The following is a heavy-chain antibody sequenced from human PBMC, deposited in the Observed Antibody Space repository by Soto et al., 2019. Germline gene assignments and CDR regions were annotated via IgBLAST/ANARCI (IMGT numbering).Heavy chain of an antibody. D-gene: IGHD6-13*01. CDR3: ASSAGLDHLLNYYGLNV. V-gene: IGHV1-69*01. CDR2: IIPVLGTP. Sequence: QVLLVQSSAEVKKPGSSVKVSCKASGGTFISTAFSWVRQAPGQGLEWMGGIIPVLGTPNYAQNFQPRLTVTADASTTTVHMELSSLRSDDTAVYYCASSAGLDHLLNYYGLNVWGQGTTVTVSS. CDR1: GGTFISTA. J-gene: IGHJ6*02.